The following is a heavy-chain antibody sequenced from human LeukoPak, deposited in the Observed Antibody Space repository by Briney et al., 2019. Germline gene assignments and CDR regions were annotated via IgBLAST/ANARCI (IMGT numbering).Heavy chain of an antibody. CDR3: ARPNPSFAFDI. Sequence: SETLSLTWTVSGGSISSGGYYWSWIRQHPGKGLEWIGYIYYSGSTYYNPSLKSRVTISVDTSKNQFSLKLSSVTAADTAVYYCARPNPSFAFDIWGQGTMVTVSS. CDR2: IYYSGST. V-gene: IGHV4-31*02. D-gene: IGHD1-14*01. J-gene: IGHJ3*02. CDR1: GGSISSGGYY.